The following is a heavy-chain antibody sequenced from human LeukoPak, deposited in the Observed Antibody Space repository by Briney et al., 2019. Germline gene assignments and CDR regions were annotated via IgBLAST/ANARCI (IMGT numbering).Heavy chain of an antibody. CDR1: GFIFNKYW. D-gene: IGHD4/OR15-4a*01. CDR2: IYSDNT. CDR3: ARRAGAYSHPYDY. V-gene: IGHV3-53*01. J-gene: IGHJ4*02. Sequence: PGGSLRLSCTASGFIFNKYWMSWVRQAPGKGLEWVSFIYSDNTHYSDSVKGRFTISRDNSKNTLYLQMNSLRAEDTAVYYCARRAGAYSHPYDYWGQGTLVTVSS.